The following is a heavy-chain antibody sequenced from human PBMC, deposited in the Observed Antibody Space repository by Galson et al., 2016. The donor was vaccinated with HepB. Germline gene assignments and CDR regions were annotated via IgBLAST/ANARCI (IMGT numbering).Heavy chain of an antibody. Sequence: SETLSLTCAVSGGSISNDYWWSWVRQSPGKELEWIGEIYQTGTANHNPSFTRRATTSVDKSKNQFSLRLDSVTAADTAVYYCTRGTLGTAATMAFDYWGQGTLVSVSS. CDR2: IYQTGTA. D-gene: IGHD4/OR15-4a*01. CDR1: GGSISNDYW. V-gene: IGHV4-4*02. CDR3: TRGTLGTAATMAFDY. J-gene: IGHJ4*02.